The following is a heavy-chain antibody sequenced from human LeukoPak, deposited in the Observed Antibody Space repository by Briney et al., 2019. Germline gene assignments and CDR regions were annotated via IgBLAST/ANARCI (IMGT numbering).Heavy chain of an antibody. D-gene: IGHD3-22*01. Sequence: GGSLRLSCAASGLTLSAYWMYWVRQGPGKGPEWVSFINNDGSDTKYADSVKGRFTISRDNSKNTLYLQMNSLRAEDTAVYYCAKDEGTNYYDSSGYFDIWGQGTMVTVSS. CDR3: AKDEGTNYYDSSGYFDI. CDR2: INNDGSDT. V-gene: IGHV3-74*03. CDR1: GLTLSAYW. J-gene: IGHJ3*02.